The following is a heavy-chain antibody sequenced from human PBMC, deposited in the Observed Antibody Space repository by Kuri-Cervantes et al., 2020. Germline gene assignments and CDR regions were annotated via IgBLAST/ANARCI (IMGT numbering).Heavy chain of an antibody. D-gene: IGHD4-17*01. Sequence: ESLKISCAASGFTFSGYYWSWIRQPPGKGLEWIGEINHSGSTNYNPSLKSRVTISVDTSKNQFSLKLSSVTAADTAVYYCAGEMTTVTTTLDYWGQGTLVTVSS. CDR1: GFTFSGYY. V-gene: IGHV4-34*01. CDR2: INHSGST. J-gene: IGHJ4*02. CDR3: AGEMTTVTTTLDY.